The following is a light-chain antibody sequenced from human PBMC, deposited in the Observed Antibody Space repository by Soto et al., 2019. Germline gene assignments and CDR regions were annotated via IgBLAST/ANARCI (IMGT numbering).Light chain of an antibody. CDR3: QQYDNLPPYT. J-gene: IGKJ2*01. CDR1: QDISNY. CDR2: DAS. V-gene: IGKV1-33*01. Sequence: DIQMTQSPSSLSASVGDRVTITCQASQDISNYLNWYQQKPGKAPKLLIYDASNLETGVPSRFSGSGSWTDFTSTISSLQPEDIATYYCQQYDNLPPYTFGQGTKLEIK.